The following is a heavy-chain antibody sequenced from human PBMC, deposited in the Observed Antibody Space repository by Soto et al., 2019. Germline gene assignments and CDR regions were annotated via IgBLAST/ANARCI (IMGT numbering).Heavy chain of an antibody. CDR1: GCTFSNAG. D-gene: IGHD3-22*01. V-gene: IGHV3-15*07. CDR2: IKSKTDGGTT. Sequence: GVSLRLSCAASGCTFSNAGMNWVRQAPGKGLEWVGRIKSKTDGGTTDYAAPVKGRFTISRDDSKNTLYLQMNSLKTEDTAVYYCTTDPVTMIVVVPSSGWGQGTLVTV. CDR3: TTDPVTMIVVVPSSG. J-gene: IGHJ4*02.